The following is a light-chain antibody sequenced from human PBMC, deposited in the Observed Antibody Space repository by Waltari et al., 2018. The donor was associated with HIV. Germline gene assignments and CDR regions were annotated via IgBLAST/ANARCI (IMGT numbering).Light chain of an antibody. CDR1: NSNIGGIT. Sequence: QSVLTQPPSASGTPGPRVTISCSGSNSNIGGITVNSYQQFLRTAPKLLIYSNNQLPSGGPDRISGSKSGTSASLAISGLQSEDEADYYCAAWDDSLNAVLFGGGTRLTVL. CDR2: SNN. CDR3: AAWDDSLNAVL. V-gene: IGLV1-44*01. J-gene: IGLJ2*01.